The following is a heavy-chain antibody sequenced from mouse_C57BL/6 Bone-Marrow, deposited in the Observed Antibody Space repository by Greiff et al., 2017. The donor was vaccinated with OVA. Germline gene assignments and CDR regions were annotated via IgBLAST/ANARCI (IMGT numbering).Heavy chain of an antibody. Sequence: VQLQQPGAELVKPGASVKLSCKASGYTFTSYWMHWVKQRPGRGLAWIGRIDPNSGGTKYNEKFKSKATLTVDKPSSTAYMQLSSLTSEDSAVYYCARSGDRIDNYALVVFDYWGKGTTVTVSS. CDR1: GYTFTSYW. CDR2: IDPNSGGT. CDR3: ARSGDRIDNYALVVFDY. D-gene: IGHD1-3*01. V-gene: IGHV1-72*01. J-gene: IGHJ2*01.